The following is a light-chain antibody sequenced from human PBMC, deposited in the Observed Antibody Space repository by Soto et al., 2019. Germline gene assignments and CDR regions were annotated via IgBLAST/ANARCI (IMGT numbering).Light chain of an antibody. CDR1: QSISSN. V-gene: IGKV3-15*01. J-gene: IGKJ1*01. CDR3: QQYYTWPPWT. Sequence: IVMTQSPASLSVSPGERVTLSCRASQSISSNLAWYQYIVGQAPRLLIYSASTRATGIPARFSGSGSGTEFTLTISSLQSEDYAVYYCQQYYTWPPWTFVQGSMV. CDR2: SAS.